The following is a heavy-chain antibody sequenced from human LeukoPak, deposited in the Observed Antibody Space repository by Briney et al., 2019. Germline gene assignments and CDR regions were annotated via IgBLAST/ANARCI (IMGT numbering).Heavy chain of an antibody. V-gene: IGHV3-64*01. CDR2: ISSNGGST. CDR3: ARDPAVSSGADY. Sequence: GGSLRLSCAASGFNFSNYAMHWVRQASGKGLEYVSAISSNGGSTYYAHSVKGRFTISRDNSKNTLYLQMGSLRAEDTAVYYCARDPAVSSGADYWGQGTLVTVSS. D-gene: IGHD6-19*01. CDR1: GFNFSNYA. J-gene: IGHJ4*02.